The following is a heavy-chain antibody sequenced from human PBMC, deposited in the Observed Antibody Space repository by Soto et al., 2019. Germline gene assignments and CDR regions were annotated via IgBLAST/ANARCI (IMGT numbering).Heavy chain of an antibody. Sequence: PSETLSLTCTVSGSSISSYYWSWIRQPPGKGLEWIGNIYYSGSTNYNPSLKSRVTISVDTSKNQFSLKLSSVTAADTAVYYCARGSYDFWSGDSSGVNYYYYGRDVWGQGTTVTVS. J-gene: IGHJ6*02. V-gene: IGHV4-59*01. D-gene: IGHD3-3*01. CDR2: IYYSGST. CDR3: ARGSYDFWSGDSSGVNYYYYGRDV. CDR1: GSSISSYY.